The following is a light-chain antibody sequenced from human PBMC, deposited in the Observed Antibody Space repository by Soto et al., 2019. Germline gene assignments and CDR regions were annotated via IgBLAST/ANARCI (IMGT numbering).Light chain of an antibody. CDR3: QSYDSSLRGV. Sequence: QSVLTQPPSVSGAPGQRVTISCTGSSSNIGAGYDVHWYQQLPGTAPKLLIYGNSNRPSGVPDRFSGSKSGTSASLAITGLQAEDEADYYCQSYDSSLRGVFGGGNKLTVL. V-gene: IGLV1-40*01. CDR2: GNS. CDR1: SSNIGAGYD. J-gene: IGLJ2*01.